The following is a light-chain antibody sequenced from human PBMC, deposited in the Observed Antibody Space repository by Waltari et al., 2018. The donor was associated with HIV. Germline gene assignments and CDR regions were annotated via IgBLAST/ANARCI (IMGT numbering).Light chain of an antibody. J-gene: IGLJ2*01. CDR2: DVT. V-gene: IGLV2-11*01. Sequence: QSALTQPRSVSGSPGQSVTISCTGSTTNIGAYKFVSWYQHHPGKVPKLLLYDVTTRPSGFPDRCSGSKAGNAASLTISGLQAGDEVHYFCCSYAGDYVWVFGGGTNRTVL. CDR1: TTNIGAYKF. CDR3: CSYAGDYVWV.